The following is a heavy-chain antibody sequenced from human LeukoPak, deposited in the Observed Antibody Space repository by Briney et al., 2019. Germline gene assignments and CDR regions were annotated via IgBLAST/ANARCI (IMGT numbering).Heavy chain of an antibody. Sequence: PGGSLRLSCAASGFTFSSYGMHWVRQAPGKGLEWVAVIWYDGSNKYYADSVKGRFTISRDNSKNTLYLQINSLRAEDTAVYYCARDFSSYGILTGHLDYWGQGTLVTVSS. CDR3: ARDFSSYGILTGHLDY. V-gene: IGHV3-33*01. J-gene: IGHJ4*02. D-gene: IGHD3-9*01. CDR2: IWYDGSNK. CDR1: GFTFSSYG.